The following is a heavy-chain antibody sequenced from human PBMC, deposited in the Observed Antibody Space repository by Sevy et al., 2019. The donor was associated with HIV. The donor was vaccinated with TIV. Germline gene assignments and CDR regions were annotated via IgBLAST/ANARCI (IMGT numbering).Heavy chain of an antibody. CDR2: ISSSSSYI. CDR1: GFIFSNYN. V-gene: IGHV3-21*01. J-gene: IGHJ4*02. CDR3: AGENYYDSEGYRFDY. Sequence: GGSLRLPCAASGFIFSNYNMNWVRQAPGKGLEWVSSISSSSSYIYYADSVKGRFTISRDNAKNSLYLQMNSLRADDTAVYYCAGENYYDSEGYRFDYWGQGTLVTVSS. D-gene: IGHD3-22*01.